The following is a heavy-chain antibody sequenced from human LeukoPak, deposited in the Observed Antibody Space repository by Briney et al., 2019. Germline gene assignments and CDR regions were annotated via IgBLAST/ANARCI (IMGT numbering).Heavy chain of an antibody. CDR1: GGSISSYY. D-gene: IGHD6-13*01. V-gene: IGHV4-4*07. J-gene: IGHJ5*02. Sequence: SETLSLTCTVSGGSISSYYWSWIRQPAGKGLEWIGRIYTSGSTNYNPSLESRVTMSVDTSKNQFSLKLSSVTAADTAVYYCARDRGSFTAAVSSNWFDPWGQGTLVTVSS. CDR2: IYTSGST. CDR3: ARDRGSFTAAVSSNWFDP.